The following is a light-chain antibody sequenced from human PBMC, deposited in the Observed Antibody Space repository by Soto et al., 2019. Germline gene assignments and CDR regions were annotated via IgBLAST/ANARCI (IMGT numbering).Light chain of an antibody. CDR1: QSVNSY. J-gene: IGKJ3*01. CDR3: QQRGNWPFS. V-gene: IGKV3-11*01. Sequence: EMVLTQSPATLSLSPGERATLSCRASQSVNSYLAWYQQKPGQAPRLLIYNASNRATGIPARFSGSGSGTDFTLTISSLEPEDFAVYYCQQRGNWPFSFGPGTKMDIK. CDR2: NAS.